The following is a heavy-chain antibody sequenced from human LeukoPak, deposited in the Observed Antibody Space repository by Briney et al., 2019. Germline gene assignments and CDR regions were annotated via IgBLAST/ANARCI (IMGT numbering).Heavy chain of an antibody. J-gene: IGHJ4*02. CDR3: ARVIAWGGSGSYYNQRDFDY. CDR2: INPNSGGT. CDR1: GYTFTGYY. Sequence: ASVKVSCKASGYTFTGYYMHWVRQAPGQGLEWMGWINPNSGGTNYAQKFQGRVTMTRDTSISTAYMELSRLRSDDTAVYYCARVIAWGGSGSYYNQRDFDYWGRGTLVTVSS. V-gene: IGHV1-2*02. D-gene: IGHD3-10*01.